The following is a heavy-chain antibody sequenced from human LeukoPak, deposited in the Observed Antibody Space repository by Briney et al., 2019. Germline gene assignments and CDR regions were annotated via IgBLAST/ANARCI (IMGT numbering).Heavy chain of an antibody. CDR1: GFTFSSYA. V-gene: IGHV3-23*01. J-gene: IGHJ4*02. D-gene: IGHD3-22*01. CDR2: ISGGGGTT. CDR3: AKDRKKITMVVVITTIDY. Sequence: PGGSLRLSCVASGFTFSSYAMSWVRPAPGKGLEWVSVISGGGGTTYYAASVKGRFTISRDNSKNTLYLQMNSLRAEDTAVYYCAKDRKKITMVVVITTIDYWGQGTLVTVSS.